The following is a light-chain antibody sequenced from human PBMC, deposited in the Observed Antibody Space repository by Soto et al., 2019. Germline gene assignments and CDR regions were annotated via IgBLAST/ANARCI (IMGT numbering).Light chain of an antibody. Sequence: DIQMTQSPSSLSASVGDRVTITCQASDDISNYLNWYQQKPWKAPKVLIYDASHLESGVPSRFSGGGSGTEFTFTISSLQAEDIATYYCQQYANLPLTFGPGTKVDIK. CDR2: DAS. CDR3: QQYANLPLT. J-gene: IGKJ3*01. CDR1: DDISNY. V-gene: IGKV1-33*01.